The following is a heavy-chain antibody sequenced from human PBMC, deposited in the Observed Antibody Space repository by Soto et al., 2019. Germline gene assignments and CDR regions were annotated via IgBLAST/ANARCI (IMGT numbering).Heavy chain of an antibody. CDR2: ISGSGGRT. CDR1: GFTFSSYA. J-gene: IGHJ4*02. CDR3: AKSGSSWTAYPADY. D-gene: IGHD3-3*01. Sequence: GGSLRLSCAASGFTFSSYAMSWVRQAPGQGLEWVSAISGSGGRTHYADSVKGRLTISRDNSKKTLYLQMNSLRAEDTAVYYCAKSGSSWTAYPADYWGQGTLVTVSS. V-gene: IGHV3-23*01.